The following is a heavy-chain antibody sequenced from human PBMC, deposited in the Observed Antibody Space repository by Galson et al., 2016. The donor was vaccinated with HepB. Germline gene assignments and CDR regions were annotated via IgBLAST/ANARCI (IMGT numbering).Heavy chain of an antibody. J-gene: IGHJ4*02. D-gene: IGHD3-10*01. CDR2: TSYDGNKK. CDR1: GFSFNSYA. V-gene: IGHV3-30*18. Sequence: SLRLSCAASGFSFNSYAMHWVRQAPGKGLEWVAVTSYDGNKKYYADSVKGRFSISRDNSKNTLFMRMGSLEPEDTAVYYCAKHTYYYGSWSYSGFVYWGKGTLITVSS. CDR3: AKHTYYYGSWSYSGFVY.